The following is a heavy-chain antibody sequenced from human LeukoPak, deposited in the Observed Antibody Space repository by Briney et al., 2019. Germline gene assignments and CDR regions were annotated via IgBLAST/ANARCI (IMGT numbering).Heavy chain of an antibody. CDR1: GFTFSSYA. CDR3: AKDFGENPEYYYYMDV. Sequence: GGSLRLSCAASGFTFSSYAMSWVRQAPGKGLEWVSAINDSGGSTYYADSVKGRFTISRDNSKNTLYLQMNSLRAEDTALYYCAKDFGENPEYYYYMDVWGKGTTVTISS. CDR2: INDSGGST. D-gene: IGHD3-10*01. J-gene: IGHJ6*03. V-gene: IGHV3-23*01.